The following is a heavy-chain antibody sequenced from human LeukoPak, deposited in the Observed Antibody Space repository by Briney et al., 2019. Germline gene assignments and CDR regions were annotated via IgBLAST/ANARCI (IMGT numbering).Heavy chain of an antibody. Sequence: SGTLSLTCAVSGGSISSSNWWSWVRQPPGQGLEWIGEIYHSGSTNYNPSLKSRVTISVDKSKNQFSLKLSSVTAADTAVYYCARAHFGVLDMDAFDIWGQGTMVTVSS. D-gene: IGHD3-3*01. CDR1: GGSISSSNW. CDR3: ARAHFGVLDMDAFDI. V-gene: IGHV4-4*02. CDR2: IYHSGST. J-gene: IGHJ3*02.